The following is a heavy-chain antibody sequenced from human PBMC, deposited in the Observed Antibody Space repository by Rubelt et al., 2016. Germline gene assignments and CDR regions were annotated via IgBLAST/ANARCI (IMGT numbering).Heavy chain of an antibody. J-gene: IGHJ4*03. D-gene: IGHD1-26*01. CDR1: GFTFSDYY. CDR2: ISVSSTYT. CDR3: ARGGSEWARDY. V-gene: IGHV3-11*06. Sequence: VQLVESGGGLVQPGGSLRLSCAASGFTFSDYYMSWIRQAPGKGLESVSYISVSSTYTHYADSVKGRFTISRDNAMNSLYLQMNALGVDEPAMYICARGGSEWARDYGGHGTLVTFSS.